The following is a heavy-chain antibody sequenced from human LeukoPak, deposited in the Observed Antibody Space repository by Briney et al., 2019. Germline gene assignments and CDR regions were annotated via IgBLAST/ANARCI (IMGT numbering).Heavy chain of an antibody. CDR3: VRGGSSVSFDY. CDR1: GSTFSNYW. J-gene: IGHJ4*02. CDR2: INSDGGNT. V-gene: IGHV3-74*01. Sequence: GGSLRLSCAASGSTFSNYWMHWVRQTPGKGLVWASRINSDGGNTNYADSVKGRFTVSRDNAKNTLYLQINSLRVEDTALYYCVRGGSSVSFDYWGQGTLVAVSS. D-gene: IGHD3-10*01.